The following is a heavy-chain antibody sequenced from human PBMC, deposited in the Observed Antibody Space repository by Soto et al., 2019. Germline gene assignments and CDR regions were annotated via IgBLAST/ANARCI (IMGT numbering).Heavy chain of an antibody. V-gene: IGHV3-74*03. CDR1: GFTFSRYW. J-gene: IGHJ4*02. Sequence: GGSLRLSCLASGFTFSRYWMHWVRQAPGKGLVWVSRINSDDSTTSYADSVKGRFTISRDNAKSTLYLQMNSLRAEDTAVYYCVSQRNLLPFDYWGQGTLVTVSS. CDR3: VSQRNLLPFDY. CDR2: INSDDSTT. D-gene: IGHD3-22*01.